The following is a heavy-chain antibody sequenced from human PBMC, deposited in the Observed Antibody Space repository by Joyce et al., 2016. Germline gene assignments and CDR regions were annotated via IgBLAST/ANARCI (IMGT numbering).Heavy chain of an antibody. D-gene: IGHD1-7*01. CDR3: ARGGSGTTWRNDALDV. CDR1: GGSCTYGF. Sequence: QVQLQQWGAGLVKPSETLSLTCAVDGGSCTYGFWSWLRQPPGERPEGVWEITREKTINYNPSLDGRVTISVDTANNHFSLRLDSVTAADTAVYYCARGGSGTTWRNDALDVWGQGTLVIVSS. V-gene: IGHV4-34*02. CDR2: ITREKTI. J-gene: IGHJ3*01.